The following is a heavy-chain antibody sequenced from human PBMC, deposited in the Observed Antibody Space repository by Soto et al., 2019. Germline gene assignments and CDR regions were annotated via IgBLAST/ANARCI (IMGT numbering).Heavy chain of an antibody. D-gene: IGHD3-10*01. J-gene: IGHJ4*02. Sequence: EVQLLESGGGLVQPGGSLRLSCAASGFTFSSYAMSWVRQAPGKGLEWVSAISGSGGSTYSADSVKGRFTISRDNSKNTLYLQMNSLRAEDTAVYYCEKSPPKFRGVITAFDYWGQGTLVTVSS. CDR1: GFTFSSYA. CDR2: ISGSGGST. V-gene: IGHV3-23*01. CDR3: EKSPPKFRGVITAFDY.